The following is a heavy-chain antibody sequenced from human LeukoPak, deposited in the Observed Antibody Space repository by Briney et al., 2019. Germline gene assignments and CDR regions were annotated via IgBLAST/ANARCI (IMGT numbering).Heavy chain of an antibody. V-gene: IGHV1-46*01. CDR1: GYTFTSYY. J-gene: IGHJ5*02. D-gene: IGHD3-22*01. CDR2: INPSGGST. CDR3: ASLFSSGPLGGP. Sequence: ASVRVSCKASGYTFTSYYMHWVRQAPGQGLEWMGIINPSGGSTSYAQKFQGRVTMTRDTSTSTVYMELSSLRSEDTAVYYCASLFSSGPLGGPWGQGTPVTVSS.